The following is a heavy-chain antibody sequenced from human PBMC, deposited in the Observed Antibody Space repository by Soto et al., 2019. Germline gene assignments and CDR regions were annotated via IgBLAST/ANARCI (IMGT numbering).Heavy chain of an antibody. V-gene: IGHV4-34*01. D-gene: IGHD3-22*01. CDR3: ARAYYDSSGYVDY. CDR2: INHSGST. J-gene: IGHJ4*02. CDR1: GGSFSGYY. Sequence: PSETLSLTCAVYGGSFSGYYWSWIRQPPGKGLEWIGEINHSGSTNYNPSLKSRVTISVDTSKNQFSLKLSSVTAADTAVYYCARAYYDSSGYVDYWGQGTLVTVS.